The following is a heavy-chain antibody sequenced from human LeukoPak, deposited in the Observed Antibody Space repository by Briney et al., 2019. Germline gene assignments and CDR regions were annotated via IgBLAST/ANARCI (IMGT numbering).Heavy chain of an antibody. CDR1: GYTFTSYY. CDR2: INPSGGGT. D-gene: IGHD3-22*01. CDR3: ARALRSYSSEDY. J-gene: IGHJ4*02. Sequence: ASVKVSCKASGYTFTSYYMHWVRQAPGQGLEWMGIINPSGGGTSYAQKFQVRVTMTRDTSTNTVYMELSSLRSEDTAVYYCARALRSYSSEDYWGQGTLVTVSS. V-gene: IGHV1-46*01.